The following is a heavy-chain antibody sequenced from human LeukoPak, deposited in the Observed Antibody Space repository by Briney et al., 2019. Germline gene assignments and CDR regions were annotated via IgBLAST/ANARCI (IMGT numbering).Heavy chain of an antibody. CDR3: AKPYGSSYSYFDS. D-gene: IGHD6-19*01. J-gene: IGHJ4*02. CDR2: VTTDGRST. V-gene: IGHV3-74*01. CDR1: GFTFSSYW. Sequence: GGSLRLSCAASGFTFSSYWMHWVREAPGKGLVWVSRVTTDGRSTSYADSVKGRFTISRDNAKNTLYLQMNSLRAEDTAVYYCAKPYGSSYSYFDSWGQGALVTVSS.